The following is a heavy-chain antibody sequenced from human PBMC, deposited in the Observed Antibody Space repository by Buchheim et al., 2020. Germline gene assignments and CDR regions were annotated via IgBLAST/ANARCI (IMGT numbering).Heavy chain of an antibody. Sequence: QVQLQESGPGLVKPSETLYLTCTVSGGSISSYYWSWIRQPPGKGLEWIGYIYYSGSTNYNPSLKSRVTISVDTSKNQFSLKLSSVTAADTAVYYCARVSAGGNFDYWGQGTL. D-gene: IGHD4-23*01. CDR1: GGSISSYY. CDR3: ARVSAGGNFDY. CDR2: IYYSGST. V-gene: IGHV4-59*01. J-gene: IGHJ4*02.